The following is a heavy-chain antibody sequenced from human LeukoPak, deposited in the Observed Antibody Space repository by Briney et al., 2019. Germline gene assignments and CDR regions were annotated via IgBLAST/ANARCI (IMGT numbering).Heavy chain of an antibody. Sequence: PGGSLRLSCAASGFTFSSYWMSWVRQAPGKGLEWVANIKQDGSEKYYVDSVKGRFTISRDNAKNSLYLQMNSLRAEDTAVYYCASGSSGWYGRDYFDYWGQGTLVTVSS. CDR1: GFTFSSYW. CDR3: ASGSSGWYGRDYFDY. CDR2: IKQDGSEK. J-gene: IGHJ4*02. V-gene: IGHV3-7*01. D-gene: IGHD6-19*01.